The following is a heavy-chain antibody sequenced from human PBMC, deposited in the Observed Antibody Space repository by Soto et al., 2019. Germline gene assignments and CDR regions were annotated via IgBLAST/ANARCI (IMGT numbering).Heavy chain of an antibody. CDR1: GFTFSRSA. CDR2: LTADGGSP. V-gene: IGHV3-64D*06. D-gene: IGHD6-13*01. CDR3: VTALGISAAGIF. J-gene: IGHJ4*02. Sequence: PGGSLRLSCSASGFTFSRSAMHWVRQVPGKGLEFVSALTADGGSPYYADSVKGRFTISRDNSKNTLYLQMSSLTTADTAVYYCVTALGISAAGIFWGQGTLVTVSS.